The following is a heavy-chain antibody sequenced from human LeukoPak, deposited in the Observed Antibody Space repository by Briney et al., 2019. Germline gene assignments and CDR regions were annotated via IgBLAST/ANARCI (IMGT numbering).Heavy chain of an antibody. J-gene: IGHJ6*02. CDR3: AKDRDIATMDV. CDR1: GFTFSSYA. V-gene: IGHV3-30*18. CDR2: ISYDGSNK. Sequence: PGGSLRLSCAASGFTFSSYAMSWVRQAPGKGLEWVAVISYDGSNKYYADSVKGRFTISRDNSKNTLYLQMNSLRAEDTAVYYCAKDRDIATMDVWGQGTTVTVSS. D-gene: IGHD5-12*01.